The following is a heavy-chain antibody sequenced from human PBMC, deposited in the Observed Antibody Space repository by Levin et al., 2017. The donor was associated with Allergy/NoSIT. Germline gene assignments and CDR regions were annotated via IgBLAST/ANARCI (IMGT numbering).Heavy chain of an antibody. D-gene: IGHD1-26*01. CDR3: ARVVIVGGSEAFGY. CDR1: GFPITSNY. J-gene: IGHJ4*02. CDR2: IYSNGRT. Sequence: GESLKISCLASGFPITSNYVSWVRQAPGKGLEWVSLIYSNGRTFYGDSVQGRFTISRDISKNTVFLQMDNLRAGDTAVYFCARVVIVGGSEAFGYWGQGSVVTVSS. V-gene: IGHV3-53*01.